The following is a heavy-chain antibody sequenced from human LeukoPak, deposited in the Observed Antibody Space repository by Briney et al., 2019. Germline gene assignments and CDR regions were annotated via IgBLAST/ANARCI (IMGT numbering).Heavy chain of an antibody. CDR3: ARKSGSYHPFDY. V-gene: IGHV2-70*01. CDR2: IDWDDDK. D-gene: IGHD1-26*01. Sequence: SGPALVKPTQTLTLTCTFSGFSLSTSGMCVSWIRQPPGKALEWLALIDWDDDKYYSTSLKTRLTISKDTSKNQVVLTMTNMAPVDTATYYCARKSGSYHPFDYWGQGTLVTVSS. J-gene: IGHJ4*02. CDR1: GFSLSTSGMC.